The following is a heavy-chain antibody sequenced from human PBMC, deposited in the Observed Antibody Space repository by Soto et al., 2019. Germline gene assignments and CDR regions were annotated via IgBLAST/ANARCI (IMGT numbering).Heavy chain of an antibody. Sequence: GASVKVSCKASGGTFSSYAISWLRQAPGQGLEWMGGIIPIFGTANYAQKFQGRVTITADESTSTAYMELSSLRSEDTAVYYCASPARYFDWSPSYDAFDIWGQGTMVTVSS. CDR3: ASPARYFDWSPSYDAFDI. CDR1: GGTFSSYA. CDR2: IIPIFGTA. V-gene: IGHV1-69*13. D-gene: IGHD3-9*01. J-gene: IGHJ3*02.